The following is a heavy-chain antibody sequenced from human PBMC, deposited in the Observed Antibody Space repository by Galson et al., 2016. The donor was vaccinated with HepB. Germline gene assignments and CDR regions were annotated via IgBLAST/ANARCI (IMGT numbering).Heavy chain of an antibody. J-gene: IGHJ4*02. Sequence: SLRLSCATSGFTFDDYAMSWFRQAPGKELEWVGVIRGKAHGGTTECAASVKGRFTISRDDSNNIAYQLMNSLKTEDTAVYYCSRADFNWLLYYDFWGQGTLFIVSS. CDR3: SRADFNWLLYYDF. V-gene: IGHV3-49*03. CDR1: GFTFDDYA. D-gene: IGHD3-9*01. CDR2: IRGKAHGGTT.